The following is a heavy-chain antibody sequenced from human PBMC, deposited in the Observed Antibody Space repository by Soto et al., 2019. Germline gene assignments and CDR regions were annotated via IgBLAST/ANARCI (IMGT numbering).Heavy chain of an antibody. Sequence: GGSLRLSCAASGFTFDDYAMHWVRQAPGKGLEWVSGISWNSGSIGYADSVKGRFTISRDNAKNSLYLQMNSLRAEDTALYCCAKDMTRGYSGYDYAFDIWGQGTMVTVSS. CDR1: GFTFDDYA. D-gene: IGHD5-12*01. CDR2: ISWNSGSI. J-gene: IGHJ3*02. V-gene: IGHV3-9*01. CDR3: AKDMTRGYSGYDYAFDI.